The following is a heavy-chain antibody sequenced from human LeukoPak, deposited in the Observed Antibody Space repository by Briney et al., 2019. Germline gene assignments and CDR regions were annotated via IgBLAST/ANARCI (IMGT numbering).Heavy chain of an antibody. CDR1: GGSISSYY. Sequence: SETLSLTCTVSGGSISSYYWSWIRQPPGKGLEWIASIFYTGISYYNPSLQSRVTISVDTSKNQFSLNLSSVTAADTAVYYCAREVSGAARYDYWGQGTLVTVSS. CDR2: IFYTGIS. CDR3: AREVSGAARYDY. V-gene: IGHV4-59*12. D-gene: IGHD6-19*01. J-gene: IGHJ4*02.